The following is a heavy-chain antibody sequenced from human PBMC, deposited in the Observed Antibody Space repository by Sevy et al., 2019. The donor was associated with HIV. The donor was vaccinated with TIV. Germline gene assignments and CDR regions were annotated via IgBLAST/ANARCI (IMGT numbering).Heavy chain of an antibody. CDR1: GFTYS. V-gene: IGHV3-48*01. J-gene: IGHJ4*02. D-gene: IGHD5-12*01. Sequence: GGSLRLSCVASGFTYSMNWVRQAPGKGLEWVAYISDSSATIHYADSVKGRFTIPRDNAKNSLYLQMNTLRAEDTAVYYCASQRGGYERLYYFDSWGQGTLVTVSS. CDR3: ASQRGGYERLYYFDS. CDR2: ISDSSATI.